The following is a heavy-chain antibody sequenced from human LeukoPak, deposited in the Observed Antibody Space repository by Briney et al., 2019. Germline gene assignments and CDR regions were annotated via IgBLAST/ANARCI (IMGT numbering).Heavy chain of an antibody. D-gene: IGHD2-15*01. V-gene: IGHV1-18*01. J-gene: IGHJ4*02. CDR3: ARAEDTLLLDY. CDR2: ISTHNGKT. Sequence: GASVKVSCKASGYTFTDYGIIWVLQAPGQGLQWMGWISTHNGKTNYAQKLQGRVTMTTDTSTSTVYMELRGLRSDDTAVYYCARAEDTLLLDYWGQGTLVTVSS. CDR1: GYTFTDYG.